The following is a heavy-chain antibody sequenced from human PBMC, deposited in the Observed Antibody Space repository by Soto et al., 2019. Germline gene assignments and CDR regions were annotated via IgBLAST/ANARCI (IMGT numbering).Heavy chain of an antibody. CDR1: GFTFIRYA. V-gene: IGHV3-23*01. CDR3: AKLQGIAAAGSNFDY. J-gene: IGHJ4*02. Sequence: PGGSLRLSCAASGFTFIRYAMSWVRQAPGKGLEWVSAIRGSGGSTYYADSVKGRFTISRDNSKNTLYLQMNSLRAEDTAVYYCAKLQGIAAAGSNFDYWGQGTLVTVSS. CDR2: IRGSGGST. D-gene: IGHD6-13*01.